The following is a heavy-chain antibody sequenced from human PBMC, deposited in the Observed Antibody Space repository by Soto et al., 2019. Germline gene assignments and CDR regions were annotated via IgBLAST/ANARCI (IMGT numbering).Heavy chain of an antibody. CDR3: AKSRVRGVFYFDY. D-gene: IGHD3-10*01. CDR1: VFTFLTYA. CDR2: IAYDGSDQ. V-gene: IGHV3-30*18. J-gene: IGHJ4*02. Sequence: GWSLRLSCESSVFTFLTYAMNWVRQAPGKGLEWVAFIAYDGSDQKYADSVKGRFTISRDNSKNTLYLQMNTLKTEDTAVYYCAKSRVRGVFYFDYWGQGALVTVSS.